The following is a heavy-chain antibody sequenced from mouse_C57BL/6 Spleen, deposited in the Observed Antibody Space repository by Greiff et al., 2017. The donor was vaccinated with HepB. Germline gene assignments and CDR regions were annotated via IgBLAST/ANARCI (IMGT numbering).Heavy chain of an antibody. CDR2: ISDGGSYT. D-gene: IGHD1-1*01. Sequence: EVHLVESGGGLVKPGGSLKLSCAASGFTFSSYAMSWVRQTPEKRLEWVATISDGGSYTYYPDNVKGRFTISRDNAKNNLYLQMSHLKSEDTAMYYCARESITTVVATPVWYFDVWGTGTTVTVSS. V-gene: IGHV5-4*01. CDR1: GFTFSSYA. J-gene: IGHJ1*03. CDR3: ARESITTVVATPVWYFDV.